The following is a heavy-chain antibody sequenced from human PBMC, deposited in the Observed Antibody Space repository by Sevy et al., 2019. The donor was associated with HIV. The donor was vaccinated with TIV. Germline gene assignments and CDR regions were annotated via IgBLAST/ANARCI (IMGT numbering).Heavy chain of an antibody. J-gene: IGHJ6*03. CDR1: GFSFDSYG. D-gene: IGHD3-22*01. CDR2: ISGSGTRT. CDR3: AKGGGGHYDPDEIGYYFYYYNMDV. V-gene: IGHV3-23*01. Sequence: GRSLRLSCAVSGFSFDSYGMTWVRQAPGKGLEWVSGISGSGTRTYYADSVKGRFIISRDNSKNTLYLQMKSLRSEDTAIYYCAKGGGGHYDPDEIGYYFYYYNMDVWGKGTTVTVSS.